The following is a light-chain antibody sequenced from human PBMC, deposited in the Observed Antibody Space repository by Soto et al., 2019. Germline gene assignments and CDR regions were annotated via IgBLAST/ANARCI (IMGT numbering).Light chain of an antibody. CDR3: QQRKSYPIT. CDR2: AAS. V-gene: IGKV1-9*01. Sequence: DIQLTQSPSFLSAPVGDRVTITCRASRDINTYLAWYQQKPGKAPKLLIFAASTLQNGVPSRFSGSGSGTEFTVTITSLQPEDFATYYCQQRKSYPITFGQGTRLEIK. J-gene: IGKJ5*01. CDR1: RDINTY.